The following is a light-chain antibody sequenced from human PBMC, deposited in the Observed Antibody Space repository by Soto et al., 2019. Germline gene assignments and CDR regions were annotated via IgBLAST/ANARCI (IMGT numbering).Light chain of an antibody. CDR1: NSDVGGYNY. J-gene: IGLJ3*02. CDR2: EVS. Sequence: QSVLTQPASVSGSPGQPITISCTGTNSDVGGYNYVSWYQQYPGKAPKLMIYEVSNRPSGVSNRFSGSKSGNTASLTISGLQAEDEADYYCSSYTSSILVFGGGTKLTVL. CDR3: SSYTSSILV. V-gene: IGLV2-14*01.